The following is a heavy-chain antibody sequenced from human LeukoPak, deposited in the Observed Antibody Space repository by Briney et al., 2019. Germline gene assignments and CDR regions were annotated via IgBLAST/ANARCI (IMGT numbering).Heavy chain of an antibody. Sequence: PSETLSLTCAVYGGSFSGYYWSWIRQPPGKGLEWIGEINHSGSTNYNPSLKSRVTISVDTSKNQFSLKLSSVTAADTAVYYCASLVGYIDYWGQGTLVTVSS. CDR2: INHSGST. V-gene: IGHV4-34*01. J-gene: IGHJ4*02. D-gene: IGHD6-13*01. CDR1: GGSFSGYY. CDR3: ASLVGYIDY.